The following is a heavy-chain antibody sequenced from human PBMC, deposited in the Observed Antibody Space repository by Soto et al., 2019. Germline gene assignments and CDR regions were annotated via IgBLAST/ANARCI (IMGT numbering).Heavy chain of an antibody. D-gene: IGHD2-2*01. Sequence: GASVKVSCKASGGTFSSYAISWVRQAPGQGLEWMGGIIPIFGTANYAQKFQGRVTITADESTSTAYMERSSLRSEDTAVYYCARGGKHCCSTSCYRDYYYYGMDVWGQGTTVTVSS. V-gene: IGHV1-69*13. CDR2: IIPIFGTA. CDR3: ARGGKHCCSTSCYRDYYYYGMDV. CDR1: GGTFSSYA. J-gene: IGHJ6*02.